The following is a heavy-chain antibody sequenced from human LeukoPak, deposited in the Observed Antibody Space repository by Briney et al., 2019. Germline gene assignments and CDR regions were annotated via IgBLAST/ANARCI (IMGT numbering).Heavy chain of an antibody. Sequence: GGSLRLSCAVSEFTVSSNYMSWVRQAPGKGLQWVSSLGISGDYSWYAGSVKGRFTISRDVSKNTLYLQMNSLGVEDTAVYYCARGGGGNSDFVTSYTGASLSFDYWGQGALVTVSS. CDR1: EFTVSSNY. CDR3: ARGGGGNSDFVTSYTGASLSFDY. V-gene: IGHV3-53*01. CDR2: GISGDYS. D-gene: IGHD4-23*01. J-gene: IGHJ4*02.